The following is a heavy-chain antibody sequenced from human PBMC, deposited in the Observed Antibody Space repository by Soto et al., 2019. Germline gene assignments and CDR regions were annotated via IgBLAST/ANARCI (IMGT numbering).Heavy chain of an antibody. J-gene: IGHJ4*02. CDR1: EYSFTSYW. CDR3: ARLDYGSGSHLYYFDY. Sequence: GESLKISCRGSEYSFTSYWIGWVRQMPGRGLEWMGIIHPRDSDTRYSPSFQGQVTISADMSISTAYLLWNSLKASDTAMYYCARLDYGSGSHLYYFDYWGQGPPVSVSS. CDR2: IHPRDSDT. D-gene: IGHD3-10*01. V-gene: IGHV5-51*01.